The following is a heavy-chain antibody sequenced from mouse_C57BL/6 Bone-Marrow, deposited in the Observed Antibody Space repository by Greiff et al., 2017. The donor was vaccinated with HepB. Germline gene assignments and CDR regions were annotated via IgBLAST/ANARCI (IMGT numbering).Heavy chain of an antibody. CDR2: IDPSDSYT. CDR1: GSTFTSYW. Sequence: QVQLQQPGAELVKPGASVKLSCKASGSTFTSYWMQWVKQRPGQGLEWIGEIDPSDSYTNYNQKFKGKATLTVDTSSSTAYMQLSSLTSEDSAVYYCARRDGSSSWYFDVWGTGTTVTVSS. CDR3: ARRDGSSSWYFDV. V-gene: IGHV1-50*01. J-gene: IGHJ1*03. D-gene: IGHD1-1*01.